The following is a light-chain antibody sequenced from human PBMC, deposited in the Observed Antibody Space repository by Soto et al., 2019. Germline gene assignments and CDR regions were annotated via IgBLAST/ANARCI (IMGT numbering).Light chain of an antibody. Sequence: DIQITQTPSTLSGSVGDIFTMTCRASQTISSWLAWYQQQPGKAPKLLIYKASTLKSGVPSRFSGSGSGTQFTLTISSLQPDDFATYYRQHYQLYSEAFGEGTKVDIK. CDR1: QTISSW. J-gene: IGKJ1*01. CDR3: QHYQLYSEA. V-gene: IGKV1-5*03. CDR2: KAS.